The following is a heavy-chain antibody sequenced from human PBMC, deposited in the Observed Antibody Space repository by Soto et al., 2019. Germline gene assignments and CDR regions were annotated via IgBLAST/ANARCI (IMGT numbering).Heavy chain of an antibody. CDR3: ARVVPSIAAYYYYYYGMDV. CDR2: MSSSSSTI. V-gene: IGHV3-48*02. Sequence: GSLRLSCAASGFTFSSYSMNWVRQDPGKGLEWVSYMSSSSSTIYYADSVKGRFTISRDNAKNSLYLQMNSLRDEDTAVYYCARVVPSIAAYYYYYYGMDVWGQGTTVTVSS. D-gene: IGHD6-6*01. J-gene: IGHJ6*02. CDR1: GFTFSSYS.